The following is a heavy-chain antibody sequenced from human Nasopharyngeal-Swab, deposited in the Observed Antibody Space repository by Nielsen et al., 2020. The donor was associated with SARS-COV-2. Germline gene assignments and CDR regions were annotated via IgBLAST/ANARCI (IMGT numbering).Heavy chain of an antibody. Sequence: SDTLSLTCAVSGGSISSSNWWSWVRQPPGKGLEWLGEIYHSGSTNYNTALKTRVTIPVDKSKTQFSLKLSSVTAADTAVYYCARARTRSITMVRGSYYYYGMDVWGQGTTVTVSS. CDR2: IYHSGST. J-gene: IGHJ6*02. CDR1: GGSISSSNW. D-gene: IGHD3-10*01. CDR3: ARARTRSITMVRGSYYYYGMDV. V-gene: IGHV4-4*02.